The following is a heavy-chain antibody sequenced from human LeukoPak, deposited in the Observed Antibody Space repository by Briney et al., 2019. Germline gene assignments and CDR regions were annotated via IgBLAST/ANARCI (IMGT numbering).Heavy chain of an antibody. CDR1: GFTFGDFV. V-gene: IGHV3-9*01. Sequence: AGGSQRLSCVTSGFTFGDFVMHWVRQAPGKGLECVSTISWTGDKVAYAGSVKGRFTVSRDNAKNSLFLQMNSLRTDDTALYYCIKDAPNGSIDYWGQGTLVTVSS. D-gene: IGHD2-8*01. CDR3: IKDAPNGSIDY. J-gene: IGHJ4*02. CDR2: ISWTGDKV.